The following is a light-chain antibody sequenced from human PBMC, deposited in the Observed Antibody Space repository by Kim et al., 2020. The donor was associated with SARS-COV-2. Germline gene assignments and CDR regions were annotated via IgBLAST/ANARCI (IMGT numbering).Light chain of an antibody. CDR2: GTS. CDR1: QTINNK. Sequence: SPEERATLSCRASQTINNKLVWYQQKPGQAPRLLIYGTSNRATGVPDRFSGSASETDFTLTISSLEPDDFAVYYCQQYAALPKTFGQGTKVDIK. J-gene: IGKJ1*01. CDR3: QQYAALPKT. V-gene: IGKV3-20*01.